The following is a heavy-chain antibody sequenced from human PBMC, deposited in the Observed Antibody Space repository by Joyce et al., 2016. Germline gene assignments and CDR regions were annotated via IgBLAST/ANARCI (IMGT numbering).Heavy chain of an antibody. CDR1: GFLFSDAW. Sequence: EVQLVESGGDLVKPGGSLKLSCAASGFLFSDAWVHWVRQAPGKGLEWVGHVETKRDGGTTYYATPVKGRFTISRDDSRDMVHLQMSSLKTEDTGVYYCTTILEWGQGTRVTVSS. D-gene: IGHD1-26*01. CDR3: TTILE. CDR2: VETKRDGGTT. V-gene: IGHV3-15*04. J-gene: IGHJ4*02.